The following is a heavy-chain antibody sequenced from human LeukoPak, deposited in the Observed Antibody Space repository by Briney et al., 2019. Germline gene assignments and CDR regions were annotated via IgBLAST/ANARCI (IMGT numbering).Heavy chain of an antibody. CDR3: AKTLYSSDWYVRSFQVDY. CDR1: EFSFSKSW. V-gene: IGHV3-7*03. CDR2: IKQDGSEK. Sequence: GGSLRLSCVASEFSFSKSWMSWVRQAPGKGLEWVAIIKQDGSEKYYEDSVRGRFTISRDNAKNSLYLQMNSLRAEDTAVYYCAKTLYSSDWYVRSFQVDYWGQGTLVTVSS. D-gene: IGHD6-19*01. J-gene: IGHJ4*02.